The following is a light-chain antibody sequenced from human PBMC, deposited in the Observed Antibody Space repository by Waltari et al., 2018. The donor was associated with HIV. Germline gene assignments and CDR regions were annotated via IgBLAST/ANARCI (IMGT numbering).Light chain of an antibody. CDR1: NIGSTS. J-gene: IGLJ3*02. V-gene: IGLV3-21*02. CDR3: QVWDTSGDPWV. Sequence: SYVLTQPPSVSVAPGQTARITCGGTNIGSTSVKWYQQKPGQAPVLVVYDDTDRPSGIPERFSGSNSGNTATLTISRVEAGDEADYYCQVWDTSGDPWVFGGGTKLTVL. CDR2: DDT.